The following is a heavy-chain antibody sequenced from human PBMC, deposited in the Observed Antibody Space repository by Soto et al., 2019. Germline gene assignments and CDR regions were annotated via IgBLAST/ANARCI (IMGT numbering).Heavy chain of an antibody. CDR3: ARDVDYGDTYFDY. D-gene: IGHD4-17*01. CDR1: GFIVSSSY. CDR2: IYSAGST. V-gene: IGHV3-66*01. Sequence: GGSLRLSCAASGFIVSSSYMSWVRQAPGKGLEWVAVIYSAGSTYYADSVKGRFTIYRDSSKNTLYLQMNSLRAEDTAVYYCARDVDYGDTYFDYWGQGTLVTVSS. J-gene: IGHJ4*02.